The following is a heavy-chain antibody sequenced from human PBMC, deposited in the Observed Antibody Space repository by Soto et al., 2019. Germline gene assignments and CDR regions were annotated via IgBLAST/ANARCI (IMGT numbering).Heavy chain of an antibody. Sequence: GGSLRLSCVSSGLTFSSYGMNWVRQAPGKGLEWVAAICCSGNSKYYAGSVKGRFTISRDNSKNTLYLQMNSLRAEDTAVYYCEKSGWDLLRFWEWLLPYYYSVMDVWGQGTTVTVS. D-gene: IGHD3-3*01. V-gene: IGHV3-30*18. CDR2: ICCSGNSK. CDR1: GLTFSSYG. J-gene: IGHJ6*02. CDR3: EKSGWDLLRFWEWLLPYYYSVMDV.